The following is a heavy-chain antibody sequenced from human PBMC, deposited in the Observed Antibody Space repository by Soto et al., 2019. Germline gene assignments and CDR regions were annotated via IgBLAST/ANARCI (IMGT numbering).Heavy chain of an antibody. CDR2: IFPGSGGT. CDR3: ARGATADYSFWGNPRGDWLDS. J-gene: IGHJ5*01. Sequence: ASVKVSCKASGYTFTTYFLHWVRQAPGQGLEWLGWIFPGSGGTNYAQKFQGRVTMTRDTSTSTAYLELTDLRPEDTAVYYCARGATADYSFWGNPRGDWLDSWGHGTLVTVSS. V-gene: IGHV1-2*02. CDR1: GYTFTTYF. D-gene: IGHD4-4*01.